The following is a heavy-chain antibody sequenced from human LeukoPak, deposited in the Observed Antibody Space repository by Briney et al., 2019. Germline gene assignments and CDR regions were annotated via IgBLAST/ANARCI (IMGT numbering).Heavy chain of an antibody. CDR1: GYTFTGYY. J-gene: IGHJ4*02. CDR3: ARLLGYSYGLDY. CDR2: INLNSGGT. D-gene: IGHD5-18*01. Sequence: LVASLKVSCTASGYTFTGYYMHWVRQAPGQGHEWMGWINLNSGGTNYAQKFQGRVTMTRDTSISTAYMELSRLRSDDTAVYYCARLLGYSYGLDYWGQGTLVTVSS. V-gene: IGHV1-2*03.